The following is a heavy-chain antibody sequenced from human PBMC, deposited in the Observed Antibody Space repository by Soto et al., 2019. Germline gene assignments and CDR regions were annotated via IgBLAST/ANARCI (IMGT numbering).Heavy chain of an antibody. D-gene: IGHD2-2*01. CDR2: ITNSGSPI. Sequence: QVQLVESGGGLVEPGGSLRLSCAASGFTFSDVYMSWIRQAPGKGLEWISYITNSGSPIYYADSVKGRFTISRDNAKNSLYLQMNSLRAEDTAMYYCTRDPDTASKVDYWGQGTLVTVSS. J-gene: IGHJ4*02. CDR1: GFTFSDVY. V-gene: IGHV3-11*01. CDR3: TRDPDTASKVDY.